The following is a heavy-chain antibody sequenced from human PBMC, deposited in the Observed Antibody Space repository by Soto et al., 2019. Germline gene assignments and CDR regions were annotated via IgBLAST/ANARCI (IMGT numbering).Heavy chain of an antibody. V-gene: IGHV3-9*01. D-gene: IGHD3-9*01. CDR3: AKDTLRNYDILTGYYDY. J-gene: IGHJ4*02. CDR2: ISWNSGSI. Sequence: GGSLRLSCAASGFTFDDYAMHWVRQAPGKGLEWVSGISWNSGSIGYADSVKGRFTISRDNAKNSLYLQMNSLRAEDTALYYCAKDTLRNYDILTGYYDYWGQGTLVTVSS. CDR1: GFTFDDYA.